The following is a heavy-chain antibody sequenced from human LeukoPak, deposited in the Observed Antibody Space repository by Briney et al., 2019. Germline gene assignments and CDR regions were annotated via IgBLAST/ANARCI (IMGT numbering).Heavy chain of an antibody. V-gene: IGHV1-2*02. D-gene: IGHD6-19*01. CDR1: GYTFTGYY. CDR2: INPNSGGT. J-gene: IGHJ4*02. Sequence: GASVKVSCKASGYTFTGYYMHWVRQAPGQGLEWMGWINPNSGGTNYAQKFQGRVTMTRDTSISTAYMELSRLRSDDTAVYYCAVCESIAVAGTTFDYWSQGTLVTVSS. CDR3: AVCESIAVAGTTFDY.